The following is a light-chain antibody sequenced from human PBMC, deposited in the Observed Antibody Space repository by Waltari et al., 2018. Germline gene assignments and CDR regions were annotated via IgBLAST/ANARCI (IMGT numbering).Light chain of an antibody. CDR3: SSYTSSSTLV. CDR1: SSDVGGYNY. Sequence: QSALTQPASVSGSPGQSITISCTGTSSDVGGYNYVSWYQQHPGKAPKIMIYEVSNRPSVVSNRSSHSKAGYPSSLSTSGLRAADSSHYYCSSYTSSSTLVFGGGTKLTVL. J-gene: IGLJ3*02. CDR2: EVS. V-gene: IGLV2-14*01.